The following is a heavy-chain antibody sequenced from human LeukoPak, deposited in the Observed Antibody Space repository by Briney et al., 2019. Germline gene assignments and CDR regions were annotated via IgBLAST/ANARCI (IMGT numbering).Heavy chain of an antibody. CDR1: GGSISSYY. D-gene: IGHD3-10*01. J-gene: IGHJ4*02. CDR2: IYYSGST. V-gene: IGHV4-30-4*08. Sequence: SETLPLTCTVSGGSISSYYWSWIRQPPGKGLEWIGYIYYSGSTYYNPSLKSRVTISVDTSKNQFSLKLSSVTAADTAVYYCARVTGYFDYWGQGTLVTVSS. CDR3: ARVTGYFDY.